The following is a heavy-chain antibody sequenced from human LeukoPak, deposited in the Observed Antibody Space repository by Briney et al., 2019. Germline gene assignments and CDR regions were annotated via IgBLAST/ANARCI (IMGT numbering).Heavy chain of an antibody. V-gene: IGHV4-61*02. CDR2: IYTSGST. Sequence: SEILSLTCTVSGGSISSGSYYWSWIRQPAGKGLEWIGRIYTSGSTNYNPSLKSRLTISVDTSKNQFSLKLSSVTAADTAVYYCARHFRVPAAKGNYYYYMDVWGKGTTVTISS. CDR1: GGSISSGSYY. J-gene: IGHJ6*03. CDR3: ARHFRVPAAKGNYYYYMDV. D-gene: IGHD2-2*01.